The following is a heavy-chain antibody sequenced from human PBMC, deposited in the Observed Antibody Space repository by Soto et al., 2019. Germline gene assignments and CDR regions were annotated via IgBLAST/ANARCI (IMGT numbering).Heavy chain of an antibody. CDR3: ARGDTTTITEYYAMAV. D-gene: IGHD5-18*01. CDR2: ISGTGGIT. V-gene: IGHV3-23*01. Sequence: GGSLRLSCAASGLTFTRYAFTWVRQAPGKGLEWVSGISGTGGITFYSDSVMGRFTISRDNSKNTLYLQMNSLRAEETAVYYCARGDTTTITEYYAMAVWGQGTTVTVSS. CDR1: GLTFTRYA. J-gene: IGHJ6*02.